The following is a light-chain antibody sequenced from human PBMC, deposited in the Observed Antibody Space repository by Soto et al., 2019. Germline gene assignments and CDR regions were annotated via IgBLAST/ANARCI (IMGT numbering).Light chain of an antibody. CDR2: AAS. CDR1: QDIAGY. Sequence: DIRVTKLPSLVSASVGNRVTIPCRESQDIAGYLAWYQHKPGRAPEILIHAASSLQSGVPSRFSGSGSGTDFTLTINSLQPEDFATYYCQQAYSFTITFGQGTRLENK. V-gene: IGKV1D-12*01. CDR3: QQAYSFTIT. J-gene: IGKJ5*01.